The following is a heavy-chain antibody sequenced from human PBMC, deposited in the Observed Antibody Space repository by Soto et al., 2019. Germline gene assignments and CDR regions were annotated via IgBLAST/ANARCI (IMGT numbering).Heavy chain of an antibody. Sequence: PGVSLRISCAASGFTFSSYAMHWVRHAPCKGLEWVAVISYDGSNKYYADSVKGRFTISRDNSKNTLYLQMNSLRAEDTAVYYCARDFAYFGGDCYKAKWFDCCGQRTRVIVSS. J-gene: IGHJ5*01. D-gene: IGHD2-21*02. CDR3: ARDFAYFGGDCYKAKWFDC. V-gene: IGHV3-30-3*01. CDR1: GFTFSSYA. CDR2: ISYDGSNK.